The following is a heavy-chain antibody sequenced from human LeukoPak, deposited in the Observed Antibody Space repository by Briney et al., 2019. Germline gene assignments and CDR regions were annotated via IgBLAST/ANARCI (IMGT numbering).Heavy chain of an antibody. CDR2: ISDVGTTQ. D-gene: IGHD2-21*02. Sequence: GGSLRLSCAASVFTFRSYELNWVRQAPGRGLEWVSYISDVGTTQHYADSVKGRFIISRDNAKNSLYLQMNSLTTEDTAVYYCARDRSKVTAYDDALDIWGQGTMVIVSS. V-gene: IGHV3-48*03. CDR3: ARDRSKVTAYDDALDI. J-gene: IGHJ3*02. CDR1: VFTFRSYE.